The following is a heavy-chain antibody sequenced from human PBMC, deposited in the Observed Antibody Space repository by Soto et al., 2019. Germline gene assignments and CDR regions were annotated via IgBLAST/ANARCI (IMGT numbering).Heavy chain of an antibody. CDR2: IIPIFGTA. J-gene: IGHJ5*02. Sequence: QVQLVQSGAEVKKPGSSVKVSCKASGGTFSSYAISWVRQAPGQGLEWMGGIIPIFGTANYAQKFQGRVTITAAESTSTAYMELSSLRSEDTAVYYCASGRRKRLHFIPEGPYSSSWYWFDPWGQGTLVTVSS. D-gene: IGHD6-13*01. CDR3: ASGRRKRLHFIPEGPYSSSWYWFDP. CDR1: GGTFSSYA. V-gene: IGHV1-69*01.